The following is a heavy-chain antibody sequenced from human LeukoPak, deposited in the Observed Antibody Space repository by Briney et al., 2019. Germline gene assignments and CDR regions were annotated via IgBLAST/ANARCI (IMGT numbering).Heavy chain of an antibody. D-gene: IGHD4-11*01. Sequence: GGSLRLSCAAAGFTFNHYGMHWVRQASGKGLEWVAVIWSDGTNQYYAGSVKGRFTISRDDSGNTVYLQMNSLRPEDTGVYYCARDAQRGFDYSNSLEYWGQGTPVTVST. CDR2: IWSDGTNQ. J-gene: IGHJ4*02. CDR1: GFTFNHYG. V-gene: IGHV3-33*01. CDR3: ARDAQRGFDYSNSLEY.